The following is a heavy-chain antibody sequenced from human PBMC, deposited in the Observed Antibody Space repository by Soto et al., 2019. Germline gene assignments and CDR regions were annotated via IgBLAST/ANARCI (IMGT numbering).Heavy chain of an antibody. D-gene: IGHD2-15*01. CDR1: GFTFDDYA. CDR3: AKDISPIEDCSGGSCYRGPFDY. J-gene: IGHJ4*02. Sequence: GGSLRLSCAASGFTFDDYAMHWVRQAPGKGLEWVSGISWNSGSIGYADSVKGRFTISRDNAKNSLYLQMNSLRAEDTALDYCAKDISPIEDCSGGSCYRGPFDYWGQGTLVTVSS. V-gene: IGHV3-9*01. CDR2: ISWNSGSI.